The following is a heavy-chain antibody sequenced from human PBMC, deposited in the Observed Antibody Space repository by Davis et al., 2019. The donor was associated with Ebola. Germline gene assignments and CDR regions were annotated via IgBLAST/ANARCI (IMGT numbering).Heavy chain of an antibody. Sequence: GGSLRLSCAASGFTFSSYAMTWVRQAPGKGLEWVSAISGSGGSTYYADSVKGRFTISRDNAKNSLYLQMNSLRDEDTAVYYCARVKGVRYSSSDLDYWGQGTLVTVSS. D-gene: IGHD6-6*01. CDR1: GFTFSSYA. CDR3: ARVKGVRYSSSDLDY. J-gene: IGHJ4*02. V-gene: IGHV3-23*01. CDR2: ISGSGGST.